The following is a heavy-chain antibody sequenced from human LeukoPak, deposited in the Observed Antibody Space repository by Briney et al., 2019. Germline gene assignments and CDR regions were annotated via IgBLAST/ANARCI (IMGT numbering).Heavy chain of an antibody. CDR2: ISYDGSNK. V-gene: IGHV3-30*04. Sequence: GRSLRLSCAASGLTFSSYAMHWVRQAPGKGLEWVAVISYDGSNKYYADSVKGRFTISRDNSKNTLYLQMNSLRAEDTAVYYCARGYYYDSSGNLDYWGQGTLVTVSS. CDR1: GLTFSSYA. D-gene: IGHD3-22*01. J-gene: IGHJ4*02. CDR3: ARGYYYDSSGNLDY.